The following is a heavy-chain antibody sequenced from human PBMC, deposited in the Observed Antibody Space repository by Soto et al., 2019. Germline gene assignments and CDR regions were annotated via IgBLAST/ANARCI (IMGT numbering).Heavy chain of an antibody. CDR2: INPNSGGT. CDR1: GYTFTGYY. J-gene: IGHJ5*02. Sequence: GASVKVSCKASGYTFTGYYMHWVRQAPGQGLEWMGWINPNSGGTNYAQKFQGRVTMTRDTSISTAYMELSRLRSDDTAMYYCTIAAAGTGTFDPWGQGTLVTVSS. D-gene: IGHD6-13*01. V-gene: IGHV1-2*02. CDR3: TIAAAGTGTFDP.